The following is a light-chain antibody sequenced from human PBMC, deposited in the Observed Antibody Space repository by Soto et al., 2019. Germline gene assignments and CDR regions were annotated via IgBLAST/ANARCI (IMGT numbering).Light chain of an antibody. Sequence: SYELTQPPSVSVAPGQTARITCGGNNIGSKSVHWYQQKPGQAPVLVVYDATDRPSGIPERFSGSNSGNTATLTISRVEAGDEADDYCQVWDSGRDQVVFGGGTKLTVL. CDR2: DAT. J-gene: IGLJ2*01. V-gene: IGLV3-21*02. CDR1: NIGSKS. CDR3: QVWDSGRDQVV.